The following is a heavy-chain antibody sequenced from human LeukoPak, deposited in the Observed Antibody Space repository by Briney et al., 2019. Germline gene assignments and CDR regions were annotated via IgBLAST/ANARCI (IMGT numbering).Heavy chain of an antibody. CDR1: GYTFTSYY. CDR3: ASSRIRPYYFDY. J-gene: IGHJ4*02. Sequence: GASVKVSCKASGYTFTSYYMHWVRQAPGQGLEWMGIINPSGGSTSYAQKFQGRVTMTRDTSTSTVYMELSSLRSEDTAVYYCASSRIRPYYFDYWGQGTLVTVSS. CDR2: INPSGGST. D-gene: IGHD1-14*01. V-gene: IGHV1-46*01.